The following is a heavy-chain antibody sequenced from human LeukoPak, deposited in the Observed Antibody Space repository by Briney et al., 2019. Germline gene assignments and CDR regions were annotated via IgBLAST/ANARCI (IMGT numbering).Heavy chain of an antibody. V-gene: IGHV3-48*01. CDR3: ARGVRGVIRADYYYYMDV. Sequence: GGSLRLSCAASEFTFSSYGMNWVRQTPGKGLEWISYIVSGSTTIYYADSVEGRFTISRDDAKNSLFLQMNSLRAEDTAVYYCARGVRGVIRADYYYYMDVWGKGTTVTVSS. CDR1: EFTFSSYG. CDR2: IVSGSTTI. D-gene: IGHD3-10*01. J-gene: IGHJ6*03.